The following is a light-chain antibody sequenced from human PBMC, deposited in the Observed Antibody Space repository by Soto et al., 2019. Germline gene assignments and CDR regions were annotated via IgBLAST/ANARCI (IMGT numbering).Light chain of an antibody. CDR1: SGHSSYA. J-gene: IGLJ2*01. Sequence: QSVLTQSPSASASLGASVKLTCTLSSGHSSYAIAWHQQQPEKGPRYLMKLNSDGSHSKGDGIPDRFSGSSSGAERYLTISSLQSEDEADYYCQTWGTGTHVVFGGGPKVTVL. V-gene: IGLV4-69*01. CDR3: QTWGTGTHVV. CDR2: LNSDGSH.